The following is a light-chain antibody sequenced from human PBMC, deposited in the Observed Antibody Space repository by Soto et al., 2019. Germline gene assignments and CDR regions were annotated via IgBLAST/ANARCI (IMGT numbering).Light chain of an antibody. CDR2: GNS. CDR3: QSYASSLSVL. CDR1: SSNIGAGYD. Sequence: QSVLTQPPSVSGAPGQRVTISCTGSSSNIGAGYDVHWYQQLPGTAPKLLIYGNSNRPSGVPDRFSGSKSGTSASLAITGLQAEDEADYSCQSYASSLSVLFGGGTKVTVL. J-gene: IGLJ2*01. V-gene: IGLV1-40*01.